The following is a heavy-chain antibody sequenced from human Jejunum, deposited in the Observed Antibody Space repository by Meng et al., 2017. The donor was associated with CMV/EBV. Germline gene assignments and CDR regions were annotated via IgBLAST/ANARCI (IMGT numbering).Heavy chain of an antibody. CDR2: INPNSGGT. CDR1: YY. J-gene: IGHJ3*02. D-gene: IGHD2-2*01. V-gene: IGHV1-2*02. Sequence: YYMHWVRQAPGQGLEWMGWINPNSGGTNYAQKFQGRVTMTRDTSISTAYMELSRLRSDDTAVYYCARARTRGPTEQLLWEVYAFDIWGQGTMVTVSS. CDR3: ARARTRGPTEQLLWEVYAFDI.